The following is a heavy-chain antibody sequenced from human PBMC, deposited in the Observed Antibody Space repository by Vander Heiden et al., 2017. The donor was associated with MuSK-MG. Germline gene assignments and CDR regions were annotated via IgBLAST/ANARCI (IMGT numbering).Heavy chain of an antibody. Sequence: EVQLLESGGGLVQHGGSLRPSCATPGFTCSSYAMSCVRQAPGKGLEWVSAISGSGGSTYYAASVKGRFTISRDNSKNTLYLQMNSLRAEDTAVYYCARAYYYGSGSPNWFDPWGQGTLVTVSS. CDR1: GFTCSSYA. J-gene: IGHJ5*02. D-gene: IGHD3-10*01. CDR2: ISGSGGST. CDR3: ARAYYYGSGSPNWFDP. V-gene: IGHV3-23*01.